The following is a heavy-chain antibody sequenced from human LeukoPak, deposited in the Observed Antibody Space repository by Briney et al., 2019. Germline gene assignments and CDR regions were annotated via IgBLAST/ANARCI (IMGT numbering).Heavy chain of an antibody. CDR1: GFTFSSYS. CDR2: ISSSSNYI. D-gene: IGHD1-26*01. J-gene: IGHJ3*02. CDR3: ARESGTEDAFDI. V-gene: IGHV3-21*01. Sequence: GGSLRLSCAASGFTFSSYSMNWVRQVPGKGLECVSSISSSSNYIHYADSVKGRFTISRDNAKKSLYLQMSSLRAEDTAVYYCARESGTEDAFDIWGQGTMVTVSS.